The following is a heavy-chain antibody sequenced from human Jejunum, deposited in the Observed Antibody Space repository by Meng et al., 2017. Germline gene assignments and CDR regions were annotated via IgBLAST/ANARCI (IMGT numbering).Heavy chain of an antibody. Sequence: HRQQSGPGLVKPTQTPSPTFAISGVSVSSAGAAWNWSRRSPSKGLEWLVKTYYRSKWYNDYAVSVKVRRAINPDTSKNQFFLQLKFVSPEDTAMYVCASDNGTSRPFEYWGQGILVTVSS. CDR2: TYYRSKWYN. J-gene: IGHJ4*02. CDR1: GVSVSSAGAA. CDR3: ASDNGTSRPFEY. D-gene: IGHD1/OR15-1a*01. V-gene: IGHV6-1*01.